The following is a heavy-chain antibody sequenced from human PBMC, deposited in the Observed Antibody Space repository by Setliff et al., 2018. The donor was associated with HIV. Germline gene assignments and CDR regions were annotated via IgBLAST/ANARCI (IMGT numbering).Heavy chain of an antibody. CDR2: VRFDGNDK. V-gene: IGHV3-30*02. CDR3: AKKTAAYTSGSWLHY. J-gene: IGHJ4*02. Sequence: PGGSLRLSCAASGIIFSNYGMHWVRQAPGKGLEWVAYVRFDGNDKYYRDSVKGRFTISRDNSKNTFYLQMNSLRAEDTAVYYCAKKTAAYTSGSWLHYWGQGTLVTVSS. D-gene: IGHD3-10*01. CDR1: GIIFSNYG.